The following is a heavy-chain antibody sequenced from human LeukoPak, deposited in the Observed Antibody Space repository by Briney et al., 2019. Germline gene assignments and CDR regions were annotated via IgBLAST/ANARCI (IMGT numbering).Heavy chain of an antibody. CDR1: GDSLSPYY. J-gene: IGHJ4*02. Sequence: SESLSLTCSISGDSLSPYYWSWSRQPPGKRPEWLGHIYYTGNADYNPSLKSRVTFSLDTSKNHFSLILTSVTPADTAVYFCARGPPHGTEFFDYWGPGILVTVSS. V-gene: IGHV4-59*01. CDR3: ARGPPHGTEFFDY. D-gene: IGHD1-26*01. CDR2: IYYTGNA.